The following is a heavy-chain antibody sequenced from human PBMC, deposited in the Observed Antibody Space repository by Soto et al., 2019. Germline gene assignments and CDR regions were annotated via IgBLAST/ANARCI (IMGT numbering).Heavy chain of an antibody. J-gene: IGHJ6*02. CDR3: ARQRFCSGGSCYYYYGMDV. D-gene: IGHD2-15*01. CDR1: GYTYTSYA. V-gene: IGHV1-3*01. Sequence: ASVKVSCKASGYTYTSYAMHWVRQAPGQRLEWMGWINAGNGNTKYSQKFQGRVTITRDTSASTAYMELSSLRSEDTAVYYCARQRFCSGGSCYYYYGMDVWGQGTTVTVSS. CDR2: INAGNGNT.